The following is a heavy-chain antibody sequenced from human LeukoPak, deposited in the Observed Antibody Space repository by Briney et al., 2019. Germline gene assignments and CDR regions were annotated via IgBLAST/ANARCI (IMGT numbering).Heavy chain of an antibody. D-gene: IGHD1-26*01. Sequence: PSEALSLICTFSGAPISSGDYHWTWIRQPPGKGLEWIGYIYSSGSTYYDPSLKSRVSISVDTSKNHFSLQLTSVTAADTAVYYCATRFSGRPFDPWGQGTLVTVSS. CDR1: GAPISSGDYH. V-gene: IGHV4-30-4*08. J-gene: IGHJ5*02. CDR2: IYSSGST. CDR3: ATRFSGRPFDP.